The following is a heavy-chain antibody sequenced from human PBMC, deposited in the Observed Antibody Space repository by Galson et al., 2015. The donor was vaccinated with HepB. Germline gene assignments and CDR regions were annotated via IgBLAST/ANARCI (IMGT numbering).Heavy chain of an antibody. D-gene: IGHD3-22*01. Sequence: SVKVSCKASGYTFTSYGISWARQAPGQGLEWMGWISAYNGNTNYAQKLQGRVTMTTVTSTSTAYMELRSLRSDDTAVYYCARDFSYDSSGYYYQFDYWGQGTLVTVSS. CDR2: ISAYNGNT. CDR3: ARDFSYDSSGYYYQFDY. V-gene: IGHV1-18*01. J-gene: IGHJ4*02. CDR1: GYTFTSYG.